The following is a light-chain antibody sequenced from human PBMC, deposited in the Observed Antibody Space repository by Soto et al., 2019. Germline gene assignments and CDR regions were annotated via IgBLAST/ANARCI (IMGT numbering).Light chain of an antibody. V-gene: IGKV1-9*01. CDR3: QQHNSFPLS. J-gene: IGKJ5*01. CDR1: QGISSY. Sequence: DIQLTQSPSFLSASVGDRVTITCRASQGISSYLAWYQQKPGKAPNLLIYAASTLQSGVTPRFSGSGSGKEFPLTIRHLRTEDFATSSCQQHNSFPLSFGEGTRLQIK. CDR2: AAS.